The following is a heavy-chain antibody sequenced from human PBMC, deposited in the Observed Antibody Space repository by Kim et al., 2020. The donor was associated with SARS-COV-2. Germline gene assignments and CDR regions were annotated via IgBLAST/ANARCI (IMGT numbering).Heavy chain of an antibody. Sequence: GGSLRLSCAASGFTFSSYGMHWVRQAPGKGLEWVAVISYDGSNKYYADSVKGRFTISRDNSKNTLYLQMNSLRAEDTAVYYCAMPGGELSGPWGQGTLVTVSS. J-gene: IGHJ5*02. CDR1: GFTFSSYG. V-gene: IGHV3-30*03. D-gene: IGHD3-16*02. CDR2: ISYDGSNK. CDR3: AMPGGELSGP.